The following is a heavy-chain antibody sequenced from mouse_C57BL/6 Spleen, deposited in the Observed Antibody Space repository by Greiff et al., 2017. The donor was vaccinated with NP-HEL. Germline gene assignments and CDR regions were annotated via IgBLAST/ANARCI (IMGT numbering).Heavy chain of an antibody. D-gene: IGHD2-4*01. V-gene: IGHV1-81*01. CDR1: GYTFTSYG. J-gene: IGHJ2*01. CDR2: IYPRSGNT. CDR3: ASSDYDGVDY. Sequence: VKVVESGAELARPGASVKLSCKASGYTFTSYGISWVKQRTGQGLEWIGEIYPRSGNTYYNEKFKGKATLTADKSSSTAYMELRSLTSEDSAVYFCASSDYDGVDYWGQGTTLTVSS.